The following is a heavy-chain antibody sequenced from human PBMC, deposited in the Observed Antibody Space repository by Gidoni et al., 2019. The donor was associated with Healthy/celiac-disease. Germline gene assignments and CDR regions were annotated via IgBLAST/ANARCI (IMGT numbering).Heavy chain of an antibody. V-gene: IGHV1-2*02. J-gene: IGHJ4*02. Sequence: QVQLVQSGAEVKKPGASVKVSCKASGYTFTGHYMHWVRQAPGQGLEWMGWINPNSGGTNYAQKFQGRVTMTRDTSISTAYMELSRLRSDDTAVYYCARGVCSSTSCYEGLDYWGQGTLVTVSS. CDR2: INPNSGGT. D-gene: IGHD2-2*01. CDR1: GYTFTGHY. CDR3: ARGVCSSTSCYEGLDY.